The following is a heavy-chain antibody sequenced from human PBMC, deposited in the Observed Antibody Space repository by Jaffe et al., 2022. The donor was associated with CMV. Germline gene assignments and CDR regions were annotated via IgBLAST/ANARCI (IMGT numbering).Heavy chain of an antibody. CDR3: ARGRWYYDSSGYFKFQTIYYFDY. J-gene: IGHJ4*02. CDR2: INHSGST. CDR1: GGSFSGYY. D-gene: IGHD3-22*01. V-gene: IGHV4-34*01. Sequence: QVQLQQWGAGLLKPSETLSLTCAVYGGSFSGYYWSWIRQPPGKGLEWIGEINHSGSTNYNPSLKSRVTISVDTSKNQFSLKLSSVTAADTAVYYCARGRWYYDSSGYFKFQTIYYFDYWGQGTLVTVSS.